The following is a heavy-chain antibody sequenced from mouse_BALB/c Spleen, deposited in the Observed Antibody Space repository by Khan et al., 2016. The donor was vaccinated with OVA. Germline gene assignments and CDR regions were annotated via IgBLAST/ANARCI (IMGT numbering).Heavy chain of an antibody. CDR2: INPSNGYT. CDR1: GYTFTSYT. D-gene: IGHD2-14*01. CDR3: VRDGAYHRNDGWFAY. V-gene: IGHV1-4*01. Sequence: QVQLKESGAELARPGASVKMSCKASGYTFTSYTIHWIKKRPGQGLEWIGYINPSNGYTNSNQKFKDRAKLPTDKSSPTAYLQLSSLTSDDSAVYNCVRDGAYHRNDGWFAYWGQGTLVTVSA. J-gene: IGHJ3*01.